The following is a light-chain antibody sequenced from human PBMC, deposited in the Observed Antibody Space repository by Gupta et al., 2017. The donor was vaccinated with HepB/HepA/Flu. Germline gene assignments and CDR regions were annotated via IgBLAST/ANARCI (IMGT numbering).Light chain of an antibody. CDR3: QQDNNWPLT. CDR2: DTS. J-gene: IGKJ4*02. CDR1: HRGSSG. V-gene: IGKV3D-15*01. Sequence: EIVMTQSPATLSVSPGERTTLPGRGSHRGSSGFLAWYQQKPGQTPRPLIYDTSSRATGIPDRFSGSGSGTDFTLTISSLQSEDFAVYYCQQDNNWPLTFGGGSKVKIK.